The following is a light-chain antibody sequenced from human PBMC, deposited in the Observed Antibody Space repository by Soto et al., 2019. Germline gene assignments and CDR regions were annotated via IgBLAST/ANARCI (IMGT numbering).Light chain of an antibody. J-gene: IGKJ5*01. CDR2: DTF. Sequence: EVVLTQSPATLSVSPGERVTLSCRASQSVSTFLAWYQHKPGQAPRPLIYDTFKRATGVPDRFSGGGSGTDFTLTISSLEPGDFAVYYCQQRARWPMPFGQGTRLE. CDR3: QQRARWPMP. V-gene: IGKV3-11*01. CDR1: QSVSTF.